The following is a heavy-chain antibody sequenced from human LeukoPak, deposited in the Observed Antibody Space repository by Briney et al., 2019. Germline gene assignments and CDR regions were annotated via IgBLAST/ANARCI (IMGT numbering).Heavy chain of an antibody. V-gene: IGHV3-21*01. D-gene: IGHD6-19*01. CDR3: ARDFFGGQWPHRSFDY. CDR2: ISSSSSYI. J-gene: IGHJ4*02. Sequence: PGGSLRLSCAASGFTFSSYSMNWVRQAPGKGLEWVSSISSSSSYIYYADSVKGRFTISRDNARNSLYLQMNSLRAEDTAVYYCARDFFGGQWPHRSFDYWGQGTLVTVSS. CDR1: GFTFSSYS.